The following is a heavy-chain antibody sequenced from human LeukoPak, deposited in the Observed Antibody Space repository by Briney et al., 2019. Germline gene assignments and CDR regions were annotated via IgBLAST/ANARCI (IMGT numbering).Heavy chain of an antibody. CDR2: ISTSGST. CDR3: ARVSHYYDSSGYYYVRAFDI. V-gene: IGHV4-61*02. D-gene: IGHD3-22*01. J-gene: IGHJ3*02. CDR1: GGSISSGGYY. Sequence: PSQTLSLTCTVSGGSISSGGYYWSWIRQHPGKGLEWIGRISTSGSTNYNPSLKSRVTMSVDTSNNQFSLKLSSVTAADTAVYYCARVSHYYDSSGYYYVRAFDIWGQGTMVTVSS.